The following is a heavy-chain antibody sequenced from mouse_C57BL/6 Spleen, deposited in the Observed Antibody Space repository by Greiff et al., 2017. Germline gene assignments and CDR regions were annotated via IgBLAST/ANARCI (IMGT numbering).Heavy chain of an antibody. D-gene: IGHD2-3*01. CDR3: ARWLLRGDYFDC. Sequence: VQLQQSGAELARPGASVKLSCKASGYTFTSYGISWVKQRTGQGLEWIGEIYPRSGNTYYNEKFKGKATLTADKSSSTAYMELRSLTSEDSAVYFCARWLLRGDYFDCWGQGTTLTVSS. V-gene: IGHV1-81*01. CDR1: GYTFTSYG. CDR2: IYPRSGNT. J-gene: IGHJ2*01.